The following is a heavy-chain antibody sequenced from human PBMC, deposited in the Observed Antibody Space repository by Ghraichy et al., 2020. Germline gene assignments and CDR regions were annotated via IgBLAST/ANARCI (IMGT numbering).Heavy chain of an antibody. J-gene: IGHJ3*02. CDR1: GGSISSSSYY. CDR2: IYYSGST. Sequence: SETLSLTCTVSGGSISSSSYYWGWIRQPPGKGLEWIGSIYYSGSTYYNPSLKSRVTISVDTSKNQFSLKLSSVTAADTAVYYCARRWLQPHAFDIWGQGTMVTVSS. D-gene: IGHD5-24*01. V-gene: IGHV4-39*01. CDR3: ARRWLQPHAFDI.